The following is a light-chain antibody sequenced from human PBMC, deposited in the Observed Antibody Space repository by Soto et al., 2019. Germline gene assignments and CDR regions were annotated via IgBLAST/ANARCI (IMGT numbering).Light chain of an antibody. CDR3: QQYENYWT. Sequence: DIPMTQSPSTLSATAGDRVTITCRASQSISSWLAWYQHKPGKAPKLLIYAASNLDSGVPSRFSGSGSGTEFSLTISNLQPDDFATYYCQQYENYWTFGQGTRVEIK. CDR2: AAS. CDR1: QSISSW. J-gene: IGKJ1*01. V-gene: IGKV1-5*01.